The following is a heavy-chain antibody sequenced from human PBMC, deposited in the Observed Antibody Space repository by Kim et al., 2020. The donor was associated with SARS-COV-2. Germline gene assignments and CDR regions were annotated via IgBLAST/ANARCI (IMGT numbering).Heavy chain of an antibody. CDR1: GYTFTNYG. J-gene: IGHJ4*02. CDR2: ISTHNGKT. CDR3: ARVGPSVTMNAPGL. D-gene: IGHD3-22*01. Sequence: ASVKVSCKASGYTFTNYGITWVRQAPGQGLEWMGRISTHNGKTKYAQRFQDKVTLTSDTSKNTAYMQLRSLTSDDTAVYYCARVGPSVTMNAPGLWGQGTLVTVSS. V-gene: IGHV1-18*01.